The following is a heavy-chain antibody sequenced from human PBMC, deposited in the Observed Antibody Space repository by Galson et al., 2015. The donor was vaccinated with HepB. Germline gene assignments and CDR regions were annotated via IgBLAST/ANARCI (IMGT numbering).Heavy chain of an antibody. CDR2: IKSKTDGGTT. J-gene: IGHJ4*02. D-gene: IGHD4-17*01. CDR3: TTDRDYGDTVDY. V-gene: IGHV3-15*01. Sequence: SLRLSCAASGFTFSNAWMSWVRQAPGKGLEWVGRIKSKTDGGTTDYAAPVKGRFTISRDDSKNTLYLQMNSLKTEDTAVYYCTTDRDYGDTVDYWGQGTLVTVSS. CDR1: GFTFSNAW.